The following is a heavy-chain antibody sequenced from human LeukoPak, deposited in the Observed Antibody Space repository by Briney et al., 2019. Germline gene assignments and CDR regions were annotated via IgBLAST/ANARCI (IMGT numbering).Heavy chain of an antibody. J-gene: IGHJ4*02. CDR1: GGSISSYY. CDR2: IYYSGST. CDR3: ARRAVAGIDY. Sequence: PSETLSLTCTVSGGSISSYYWSWIRQPPGKGLEWIGYIYYSGSTNYNPPLKSRVTISVDTSKNQFSLKLSSVTAADTAVYYCARRAVAGIDYWGQGTLVTVSS. V-gene: IGHV4-59*08. D-gene: IGHD6-19*01.